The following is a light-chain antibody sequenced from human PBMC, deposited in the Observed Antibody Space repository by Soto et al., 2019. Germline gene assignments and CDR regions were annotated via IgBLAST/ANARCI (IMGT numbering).Light chain of an antibody. CDR2: DVS. Sequence: EIVLTQSPATLSLSTGERDTLSCRASQSVSSYLAWYQQRPGQAPRLLIYDVSNGATGIPARFSGSGSGTDFTLTISSLEPEDFAVYYCQQSSDWPLTFGGGTKVEIK. V-gene: IGKV3-11*01. CDR1: QSVSSY. J-gene: IGKJ4*01. CDR3: QQSSDWPLT.